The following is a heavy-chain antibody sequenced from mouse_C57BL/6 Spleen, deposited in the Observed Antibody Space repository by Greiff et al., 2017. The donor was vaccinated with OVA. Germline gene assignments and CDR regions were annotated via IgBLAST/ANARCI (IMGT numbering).Heavy chain of an antibody. V-gene: IGHV1-7*01. CDR2: INPSSGYT. Sequence: VQLQQSGAELAKPGASVKLSCKASGYTFTSYWMHWVKQRPGQGLEWIGYINPSSGYTKYNQKFKDKATLTADKSSSKAYMQLSSLTYEDSAVDYCARASYGSSYTWFAYWGQGTLVTVSA. CDR3: ARASYGSSYTWFAY. J-gene: IGHJ3*01. D-gene: IGHD1-1*01. CDR1: GYTFTSYW.